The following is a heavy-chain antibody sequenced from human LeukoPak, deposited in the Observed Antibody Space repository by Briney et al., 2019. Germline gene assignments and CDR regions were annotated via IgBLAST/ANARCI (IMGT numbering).Heavy chain of an antibody. Sequence: GASVKVSCKASEYTFTGYYMHWVRQAPGQGPEWMGWINPNSGGTNYAQKFQGRVTMTRDTSISTAYMELSRLRSDDTAVYYCARGGVAVAGTGHYWGQGTLVTVSS. J-gene: IGHJ4*02. CDR2: INPNSGGT. V-gene: IGHV1-2*02. D-gene: IGHD6-19*01. CDR3: ARGGVAVAGTGHY. CDR1: EYTFTGYY.